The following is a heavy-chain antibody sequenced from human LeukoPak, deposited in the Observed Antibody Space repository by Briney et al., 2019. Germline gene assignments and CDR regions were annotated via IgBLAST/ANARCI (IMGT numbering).Heavy chain of an antibody. J-gene: IGHJ6*02. CDR1: GFTFTSYA. V-gene: IGHV3-23*01. CDR2: ISGSGGST. Sequence: GGSLRLSCAASGFTFTSYAMSWVRQAPGKGLEWVSAISGSGGSTYYADSVKGRFTISRDNAKNSLYLQMSSLRAEDTAVYYCARDINGNDDNYYYGMDVWGQGTTVTVSS. CDR3: ARDINGNDDNYYYGMDV. D-gene: IGHD1-20*01.